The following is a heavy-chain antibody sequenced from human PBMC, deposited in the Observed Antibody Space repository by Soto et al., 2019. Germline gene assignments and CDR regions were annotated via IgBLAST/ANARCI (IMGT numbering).Heavy chain of an antibody. V-gene: IGHV1-69*13. Sequence: GASVKVSCKASGGTLSSYAISWVRQAPGQGLEWMGGIIPMFAAANYAQKFQGRVTITADESTSTAYMELSSLRSEDTAVYYCARDTAMPKDAFDIRGQRTIVTVSS. CDR1: GGTLSSYA. D-gene: IGHD5-18*01. CDR3: ARDTAMPKDAFDI. J-gene: IGHJ3*02. CDR2: IIPMFAAA.